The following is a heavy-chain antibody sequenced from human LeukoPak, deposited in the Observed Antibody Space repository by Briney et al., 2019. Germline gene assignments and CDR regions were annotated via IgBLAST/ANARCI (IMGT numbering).Heavy chain of an antibody. CDR1: GGSISTSSYY. CDR3: ARDTSGYYSFDY. Sequence: SETLSLTCTVSGGSISTSSYYWGWIRQPPGKGLEWLGSIYYGGSTYYNPSLKSRVTISVDTSKNQFSLKLTSVTAADTAIYYCARDTSGYYSFDYWGQGTLLTVSS. CDR2: IYYGGST. J-gene: IGHJ4*02. V-gene: IGHV4-39*01. D-gene: IGHD3-22*01.